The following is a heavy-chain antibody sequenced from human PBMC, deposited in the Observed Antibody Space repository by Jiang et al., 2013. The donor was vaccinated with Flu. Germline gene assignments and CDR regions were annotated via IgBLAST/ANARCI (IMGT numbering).Heavy chain of an antibody. J-gene: IGHJ4*02. V-gene: IGHV3-15*02. CDR1: GFTFSAAW. Sequence: SGGALVEPGRSLRLSCAASGFTFSAAWLSWVRQAPGKGLEWVGRIKTAAEAGTTYYTTPVEGRFTISRDDSKNTVFLQMNGLKSDDTAMYYCVRESGSGPYWGQGTLVTVSS. CDR2: IKTAAEAGTT. CDR3: VRESGSGPY. D-gene: IGHD6-19*01.